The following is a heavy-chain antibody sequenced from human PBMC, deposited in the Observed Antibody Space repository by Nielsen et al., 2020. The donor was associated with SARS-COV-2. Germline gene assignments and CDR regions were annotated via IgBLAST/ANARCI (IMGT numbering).Heavy chain of an antibody. CDR2: IKSKTDGGTT. CDR1: GFTFSTYW. J-gene: IGHJ4*02. V-gene: IGHV3-15*01. CDR3: VRQLWRGGYFDY. Sequence: GGSLRLSCAASGFTFSTYWMTWVRQAPGKGLEWVGRIKSKTDGGTTDYAAPVKGRFTISRDDSKNTLYLQMNSLKTEDTAVYYCVRQLWRGGYFDYWGQGTLVTVSS. D-gene: IGHD5-18*01.